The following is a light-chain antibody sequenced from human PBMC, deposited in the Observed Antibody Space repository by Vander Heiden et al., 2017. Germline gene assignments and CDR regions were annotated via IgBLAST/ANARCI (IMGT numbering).Light chain of an antibody. CDR3: AAWDDSLNGKV. V-gene: IGLV1-44*01. J-gene: IGLJ3*02. CDR2: TNN. Sequence: QSVLTQPPSASGTPGQRVHIACYGSSSNIGSNTVNWYQQLPGTAPKLLIYTNNQRPSGVPDRFSGSKSGTSASLAISGLQSEDEADYYCAAWDDSLNGKVFGGETKLTVL. CDR1: SSNIGSNT.